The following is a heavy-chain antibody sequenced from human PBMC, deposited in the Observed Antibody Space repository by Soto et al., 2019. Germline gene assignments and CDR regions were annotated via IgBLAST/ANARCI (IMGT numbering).Heavy chain of an antibody. V-gene: IGHV3-74*01. D-gene: IGHD3-3*01. CDR3: VRDHHDYDFWSGNPRGYFDL. CDR2: INDDGSRT. Sequence: GSLRLSCAASGFTLSNFWMHWVRQVPGKGLVWVSRINDDGSRTKYADSVEGRLTISRDTAKNTLYLQMDSLRVEDTAVYYCVRDHHDYDFWSGNPRGYFDLWGRGTLVTVSS. J-gene: IGHJ2*01. CDR1: GFTLSNFW.